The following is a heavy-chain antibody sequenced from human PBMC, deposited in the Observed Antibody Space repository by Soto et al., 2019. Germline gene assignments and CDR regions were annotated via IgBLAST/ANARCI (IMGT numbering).Heavy chain of an antibody. V-gene: IGHV1-69*12. CDR1: GGTFSSYA. Sequence: QVQLVQSGAEVKKPGSSVKVSCKASGGTFSSYAISWVRQAPGQGLEWMGGIIPIFGTANYAQKFQGRVTITADESTSTAYMELSSLRSEDTAVYYCARSEPTLEFDRELTPFDYWGQGTLVTVSS. J-gene: IGHJ4*02. CDR3: ARSEPTLEFDRELTPFDY. D-gene: IGHD1-26*01. CDR2: IIPIFGTA.